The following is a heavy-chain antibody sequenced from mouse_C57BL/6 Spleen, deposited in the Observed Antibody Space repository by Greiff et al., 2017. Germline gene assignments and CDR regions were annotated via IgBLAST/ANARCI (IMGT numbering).Heavy chain of an antibody. D-gene: IGHD2-4*01. CDR3: ARSYYDYDGVYYAMDY. Sequence: QVQLQQSGAELMKPGASVKLSCKATGYTFTGYWLEWVKQRPGHGLEWIGEILPGSGSTNYNEKFKGKATFTADTSSNTAYMQLSSLTTEDSAIYYCARSYYDYDGVYYAMDYWGQGTSVTVSS. CDR2: ILPGSGST. CDR1: GYTFTGYW. J-gene: IGHJ4*01. V-gene: IGHV1-9*01.